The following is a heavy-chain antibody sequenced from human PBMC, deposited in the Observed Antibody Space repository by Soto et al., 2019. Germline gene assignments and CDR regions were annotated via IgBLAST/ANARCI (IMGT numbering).Heavy chain of an antibody. CDR3: AKQTRGGNCSGGSCYSAYYYYGMDV. Sequence: EVQLLESGGGLVQPGGSLRLSCAASGFTFSSYAMSWVRQAPGKGLEWVSAISGSGGSRYYADSVKGRFTISRDNSKNTLYLQMNSLRAEDTAVYYCAKQTRGGNCSGGSCYSAYYYYGMDVWGQGTTVTVSS. V-gene: IGHV3-23*01. J-gene: IGHJ6*02. CDR1: GFTFSSYA. CDR2: ISGSGGSR. D-gene: IGHD2-15*01.